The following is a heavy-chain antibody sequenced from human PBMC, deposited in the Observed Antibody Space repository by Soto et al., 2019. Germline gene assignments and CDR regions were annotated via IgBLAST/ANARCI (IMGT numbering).Heavy chain of an antibody. CDR3: AKGSSRYYDSFDY. CDR2: ITASGGST. CDR1: GFTFSNYA. Sequence: EVQLLESGGGLVQPGGSLRLSCAASGFTFSNYAMYWVRQTPGKGLEWVSAITASGGSTYYADSVKGRFTISRDNSKNTMSLQMNSPRAEDRALYYCAKGSSRYYDSFDYWGQGTLVTVSS. J-gene: IGHJ4*02. D-gene: IGHD3-22*01. V-gene: IGHV3-23*01.